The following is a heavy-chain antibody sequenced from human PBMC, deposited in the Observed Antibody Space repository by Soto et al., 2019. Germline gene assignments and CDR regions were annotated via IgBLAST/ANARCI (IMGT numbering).Heavy chain of an antibody. CDR3: ARDISRYDSSGYSDY. V-gene: IGHV1-69*13. D-gene: IGHD3-22*01. CDR2: IIPIFGTA. CDR1: GGTFSSYA. J-gene: IGHJ4*02. Sequence: SVKVSCKASGGTFSSYAISWVRQAPGQGLEWMGGIIPIFGTANYAQKFQGRVTITADESTSTAYMELSSLRSEDTAVYYCARDISRYDSSGYSDYWGQGTLVTVSS.